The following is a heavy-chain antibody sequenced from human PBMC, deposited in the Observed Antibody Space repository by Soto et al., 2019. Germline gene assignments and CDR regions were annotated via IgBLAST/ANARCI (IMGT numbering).Heavy chain of an antibody. V-gene: IGHV1-8*01. CDR1: GYTFASYD. CDR2: MNPNSGNT. Sequence: QVQLVQSGAEVKTPGASVKVSCKASGYTFASYDINWVRQAPGQGLEWMGWMNPNSGNTGFAQKFQGRLTLTRDTALTIAHMELSSLRNEDMAVYYCARSDGYDFNWLDSWGQGTLVTVS. J-gene: IGHJ5*01. CDR3: ARSDGYDFNWLDS. D-gene: IGHD2-21*01.